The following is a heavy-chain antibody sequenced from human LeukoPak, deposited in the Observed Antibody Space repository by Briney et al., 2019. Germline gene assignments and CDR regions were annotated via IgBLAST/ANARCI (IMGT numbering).Heavy chain of an antibody. Sequence: GGSLRLSCAASGFTFSSYAMSWVRQAPGKGLEWVSVISGSGGSTYYADSVKGRFTISRDNSKNTLYLQMNSLRAEDTAVYYCAKDNTQLLWRGWFDPWGQGTLVTVSS. J-gene: IGHJ5*02. D-gene: IGHD2-2*01. CDR3: AKDNTQLLWRGWFDP. CDR2: ISGSGGST. CDR1: GFTFSSYA. V-gene: IGHV3-23*01.